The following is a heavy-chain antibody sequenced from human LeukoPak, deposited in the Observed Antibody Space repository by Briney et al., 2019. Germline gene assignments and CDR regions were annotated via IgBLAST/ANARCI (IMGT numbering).Heavy chain of an antibody. D-gene: IGHD3-10*01. CDR3: ARLTKNDSGTYRFGKKKRGYMDV. Sequence: ASETLSLTCTVSGGSISSYYWSWIRQPPGKGLEWIGYIYYSGSTNYNSSFKSRVTISIDTSKNQFSLKLSSVTAADTAVYYCARLTKNDSGTYRFGKKKRGYMDVWGKGTTVTISS. V-gene: IGHV4-59*12. J-gene: IGHJ6*03. CDR1: GGSISSYY. CDR2: IYYSGST.